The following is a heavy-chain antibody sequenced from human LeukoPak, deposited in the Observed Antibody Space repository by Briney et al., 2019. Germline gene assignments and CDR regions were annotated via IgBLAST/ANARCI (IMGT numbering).Heavy chain of an antibody. V-gene: IGHV4-4*07. Sequence: SETLSLTCTVSGGSISGSSWSWIRQPAGKGLEWIARIYSGGTTNYNPSLKSRVIMSVDTSNNRFSLKLSSVTAADTAIYYCARGYCSGGSCYYFDYWGQGTLVIVSS. CDR1: GGSISGSS. D-gene: IGHD2-15*01. CDR3: ARGYCSGGSCYYFDY. CDR2: IYSGGTT. J-gene: IGHJ4*02.